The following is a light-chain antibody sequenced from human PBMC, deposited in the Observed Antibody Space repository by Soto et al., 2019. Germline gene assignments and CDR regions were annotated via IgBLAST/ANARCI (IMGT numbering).Light chain of an antibody. CDR1: SSNLAYNS. CDR2: DDN. Sequence: QSVLTQPPSVSAAPGQAVTISCSGSSSNLAYNSLSWYQQLPGTAPKLLIYDDNKRPSGIPARFSGSKSGTSATLGITGLETGDEADYYCGAWDDSLNVYVFGSGTKLTV. V-gene: IGLV1-51*01. J-gene: IGLJ1*01. CDR3: GAWDDSLNVYV.